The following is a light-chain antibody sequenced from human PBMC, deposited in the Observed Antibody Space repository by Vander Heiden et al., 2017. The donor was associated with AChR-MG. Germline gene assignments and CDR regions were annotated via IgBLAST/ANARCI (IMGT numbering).Light chain of an antibody. J-gene: IGKJ4*01. CDR3: QQDDNLPLT. CDR1: QDISSY. Sequence: DIQMTQSPSSLSASVGDRVTITCQASQDISSYLNWFQQKPGKAPKLLIYGASNLETGVPSRFSGSGSGTDFTFTISSLQPEDIATYYCQQDDNLPLTFGGGTKVEIK. CDR2: GAS. V-gene: IGKV1-33*01.